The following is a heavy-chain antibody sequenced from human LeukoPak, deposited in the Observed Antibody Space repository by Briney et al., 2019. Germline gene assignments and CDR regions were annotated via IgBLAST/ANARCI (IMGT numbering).Heavy chain of an antibody. V-gene: IGHV3-23*01. D-gene: IGHD2-15*01. CDR3: AKDLVYCSGGSCRTNAFDI. Sequence: GGSLRLSCAASGFTFSSYAMSWVRQAPGKGLEWVSAISGSGGSTYYADSVKGRFTISRDNSKNTLYLQMNSLRAEDTAVYYCAKDLVYCSGGSCRTNAFDIWGQGTMVTVSS. CDR1: GFTFSSYA. J-gene: IGHJ3*02. CDR2: ISGSGGST.